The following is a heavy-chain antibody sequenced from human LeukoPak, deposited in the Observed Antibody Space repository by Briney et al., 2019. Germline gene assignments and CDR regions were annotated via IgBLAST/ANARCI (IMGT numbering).Heavy chain of an antibody. CDR2: IGGGGGNT. Sequence: GVPLRLSCSASGFTFSDYAVVWVRQAPGKGLEWVSTIGGGGGNTFYADAVRGRFTVSRDNSKSTLYPQMNSLRVEDTALYYCAKDRRIDSSGYYYDYWGQGTLVTVSS. J-gene: IGHJ4*02. CDR3: AKDRRIDSSGYYYDY. CDR1: GFTFSDYA. V-gene: IGHV3-23*01. D-gene: IGHD3-22*01.